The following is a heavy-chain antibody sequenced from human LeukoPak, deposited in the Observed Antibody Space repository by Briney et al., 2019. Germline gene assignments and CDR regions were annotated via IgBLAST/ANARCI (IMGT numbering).Heavy chain of an antibody. CDR3: AKDGTVAGTFRAFDY. D-gene: IGHD6-19*01. CDR1: GFTFSSYA. J-gene: IGHJ4*02. CDR2: ISDSGGNT. Sequence: GGSLRLSCAASGFTFSSYAMSWVRQAPGKGLEWVSAISDSGGNTYYADSVKGRFTISRDNSKNTLYLQMNSLRAEDTAVYYCAKDGTVAGTFRAFDYWGQGTLVTVSS. V-gene: IGHV3-23*01.